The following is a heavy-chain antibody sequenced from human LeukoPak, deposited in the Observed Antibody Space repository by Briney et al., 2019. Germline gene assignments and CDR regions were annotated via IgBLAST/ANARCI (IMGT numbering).Heavy chain of an antibody. CDR2: IYSGGST. V-gene: IGHV3-66*02. J-gene: IGHJ5*02. CDR3: ARDDGITNWFDP. D-gene: IGHD1-14*01. CDR1: GFTVSSNY. Sequence: GGSLRLSCAASGFTVSSNYMSWVRQAPGKGLEWVSVIYSGGSTYYADSVKGRFTISRDNSKNTLYLQMNSLRAEDTAVYYCARDDGITNWFDPWGQGTLATVSS.